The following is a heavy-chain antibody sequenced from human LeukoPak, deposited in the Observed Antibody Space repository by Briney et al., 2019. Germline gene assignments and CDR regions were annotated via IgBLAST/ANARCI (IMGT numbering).Heavy chain of an antibody. V-gene: IGHV4-39*07. J-gene: IGHJ4*02. CDR2: IYYSGST. CDR1: GGSISSSSYY. Sequence: SETLSLTCTVSGGSISSSSYYWGWIRQPPGKGLEWIGSIYYSGSTYYNPSLKSRVTISVDTSKNQFSLKLSSVTAADTAVYYCARALVLGVWGSYRTPFDYWGQGTLVTVSS. CDR3: ARALVLGVWGSYRTPFDY. D-gene: IGHD3-16*02.